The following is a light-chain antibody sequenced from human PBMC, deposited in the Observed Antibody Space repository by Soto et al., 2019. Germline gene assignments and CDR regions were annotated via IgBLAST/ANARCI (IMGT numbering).Light chain of an antibody. J-gene: IGLJ2*01. Sequence: QSVLTQPPSASATPGQMVTISCSGSSSNIGSNYVYWYQQIPGTAPKLLLSGHSHRPSGVPDRFSGSKSGISASLVITGLLVEDEADYYCQSFDRGLSGLIFAAGTKLTVL. V-gene: IGLV1-47*02. CDR3: QSFDRGLSGLI. CDR1: SSNIGSNY. CDR2: GHS.